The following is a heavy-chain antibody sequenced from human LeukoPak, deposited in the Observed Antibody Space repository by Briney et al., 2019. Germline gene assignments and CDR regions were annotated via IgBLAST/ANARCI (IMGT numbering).Heavy chain of an antibody. V-gene: IGHV4-38-2*01. J-gene: IGHJ5*02. D-gene: IGHD3-22*01. CDR2: VYHSGST. CDR1: GYSISSGYY. Sequence: SETLSLTCAVSGYSISSGYYWGWIRQPPGKGLEWIGSVYHSGSTHYNPSLKSRVTISVDTSKNQFSLKLSSVTAADTAVYYCARHGNYYDTSQSVPWGQGTLVTVSS. CDR3: ARHGNYYDTSQSVP.